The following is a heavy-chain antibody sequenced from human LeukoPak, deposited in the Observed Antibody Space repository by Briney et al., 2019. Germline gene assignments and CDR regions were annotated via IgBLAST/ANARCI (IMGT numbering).Heavy chain of an antibody. CDR1: GFTFSSYW. D-gene: IGHD6-13*01. J-gene: IGHJ3*02. Sequence: GGSLRLSCAASGFTFSSYWMHWVRQAPGKGLVWVSRINSDGSSTSYADSVKGRFTISRDNAKNTLYLQMNSLRAEDTAVYYCARAAYSSSWYDAFDIWGQGTMVTVSS. V-gene: IGHV3-74*01. CDR2: INSDGSST. CDR3: ARAAYSSSWYDAFDI.